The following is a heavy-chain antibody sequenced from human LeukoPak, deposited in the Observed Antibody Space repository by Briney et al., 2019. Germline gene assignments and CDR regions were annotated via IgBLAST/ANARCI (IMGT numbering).Heavy chain of an antibody. CDR2: IYYSGST. CDR3: ARGPNYDFWSGSADFGY. CDR1: GGSISSGDYY. Sequence: PSETLSLTCTVSGGSISSGDYYWSWIRQPPGKGLEWIGYIYYSGSTYYNPSLKSRVTISVDTSKNRFSLKLSSVTAADTAVYYCARGPNYDFWSGSADFGYWGQGTLVTVSS. J-gene: IGHJ4*02. D-gene: IGHD3-3*01. V-gene: IGHV4-30-4*08.